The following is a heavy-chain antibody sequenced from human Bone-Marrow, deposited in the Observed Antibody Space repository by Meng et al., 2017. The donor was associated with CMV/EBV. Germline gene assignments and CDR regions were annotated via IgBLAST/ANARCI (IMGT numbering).Heavy chain of an antibody. CDR3: AKDPTVVINTSYY. CDR2: ISSSSSYI. D-gene: IGHD3-22*01. Sequence: GESLKISCAASGFTFSSYSMNWVRQAPGKGLEWVSSISSSSSYIYYADSVKGRFTISRDNAKNSLYLQMNSLRAEDTAVYYCAKDPTVVINTSYYWGQGTLVTVSS. CDR1: GFTFSSYS. J-gene: IGHJ4*02. V-gene: IGHV3-21*04.